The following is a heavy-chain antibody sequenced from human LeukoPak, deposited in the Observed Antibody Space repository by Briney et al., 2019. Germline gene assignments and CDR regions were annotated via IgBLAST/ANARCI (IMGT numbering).Heavy chain of an antibody. CDR3: ARTLSIWEFDP. CDR2: IYSGGST. J-gene: IGHJ5*02. D-gene: IGHD1-26*01. CDR1: GFTVSSNY. Sequence: GGSLRLSCAASGFTVSSNYMSWIRQAPRKGLEWVSVIYSGGSTYYADSVKGRFTISRDNSKNTLYLQMNYLRAEDTAVYYCARTLSIWEFDPWGQGTLVTVSS. V-gene: IGHV3-66*01.